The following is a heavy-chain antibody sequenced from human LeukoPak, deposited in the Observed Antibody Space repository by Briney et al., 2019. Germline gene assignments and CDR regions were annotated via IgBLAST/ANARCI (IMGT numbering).Heavy chain of an antibody. J-gene: IGHJ4*02. Sequence: GGSLRLSCAASGFTFDDYAMHWVRQAPGKGLEWVSLISWYGGSTYYADSVKGRFTISRDNSKNTLYLQMNSLRAEDTAAYYCARDRGSALDYWGQGTLVTVSS. D-gene: IGHD3-10*01. CDR2: ISWYGGST. CDR1: GFTFDDYA. V-gene: IGHV3-43D*03. CDR3: ARDRGSALDY.